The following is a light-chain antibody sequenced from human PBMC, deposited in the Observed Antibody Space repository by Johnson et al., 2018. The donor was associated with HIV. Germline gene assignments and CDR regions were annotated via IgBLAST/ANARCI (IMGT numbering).Light chain of an antibody. CDR2: DNN. J-gene: IGLJ1*01. CDR3: GTWDSSLSAYV. Sequence: QPVLTQPPSVSAAPGQKVTISCSGSSSNIENNYVSWYQQLPGTAPKLLIYDNNKRPSGIPDQFSGSKSGTSATLGITGLQTGDEADDYCGTWDSSLSAYVFGTGTKVTVL. CDR1: SSNIENNY. V-gene: IGLV1-51*01.